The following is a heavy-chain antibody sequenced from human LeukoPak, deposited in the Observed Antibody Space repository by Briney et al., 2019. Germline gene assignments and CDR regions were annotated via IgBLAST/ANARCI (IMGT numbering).Heavy chain of an antibody. CDR3: ARASYCSGGSCYSDY. D-gene: IGHD2-15*01. J-gene: IGHJ4*02. CDR2: ISAHNGNT. V-gene: IGHV1-18*01. CDR1: GYTFTSYS. Sequence: ASVKVSCKASGYTFTSYSISWVRQAPGQGLEWMGWISAHNGNTIYAQKVKGRVTMTTDTSTSTAYMELRSLKSDDTAVYYCARASYCSGGSCYSDYWGQGTLVTVAS.